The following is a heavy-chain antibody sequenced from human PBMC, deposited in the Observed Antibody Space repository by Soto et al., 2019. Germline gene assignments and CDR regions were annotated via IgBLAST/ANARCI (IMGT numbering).Heavy chain of an antibody. CDR3: ASSANYYYYYGMDV. J-gene: IGHJ6*02. V-gene: IGHV4-39*01. CDR2: IYYSGST. CDR1: GSSIISSSYY. Sequence: SETLSLTCTVSGSSIISSSYYWGWIRQPPGKGLEWIGSIYYSGSTYYNPSLKSRVTISVDTSKNQFSLKLSSVTAADTAVYYCASSANYYYYYGMDVWGQGTTVT.